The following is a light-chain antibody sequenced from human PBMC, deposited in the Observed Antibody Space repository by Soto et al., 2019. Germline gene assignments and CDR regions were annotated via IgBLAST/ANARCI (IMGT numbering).Light chain of an antibody. Sequence: EIVLTQSPATLSLSPGERATLSCRASQSVSSYLAWYQQKPGQAPRLLIYGASTRATGIPDRFTGSGSGTDFTLTISRLEPEDFAVFYCQVYGPSPPITFGQGTRLEIK. CDR1: QSVSSY. J-gene: IGKJ5*01. V-gene: IGKV3-20*01. CDR3: QVYGPSPPIT. CDR2: GAS.